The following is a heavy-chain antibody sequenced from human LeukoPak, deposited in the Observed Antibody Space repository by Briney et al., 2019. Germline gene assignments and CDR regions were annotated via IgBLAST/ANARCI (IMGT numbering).Heavy chain of an antibody. CDR3: ATDGGGIYDILL. V-gene: IGHV1-24*01. D-gene: IGHD3-9*01. J-gene: IGHJ4*02. CDR2: FDPEDGET. Sequence: ASVKVSCKVSGYTLTELSMHWVRQAPGKGLEWMGGFDPEDGETIYAQKFQGRVTMTEDTSTDTAYMELSSLRSEDTAVYYCATDGGGIYDILLWGQGTLVTVSS. CDR1: GYTLTELS.